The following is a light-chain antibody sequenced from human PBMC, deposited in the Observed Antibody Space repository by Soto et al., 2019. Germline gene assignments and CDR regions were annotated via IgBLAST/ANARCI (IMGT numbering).Light chain of an antibody. CDR3: QQLNSYPFT. Sequence: DIHLTQSPSFLSASVGDRVTITCRASQGISSFLAWYQQKPGKAPKLLIYAASTLQSGVPSRFSGSGSGTDFTLTISSLQSEDFATYYCQQLNSYPFTFGGGTKVEIK. V-gene: IGKV1-9*01. J-gene: IGKJ4*01. CDR1: QGISSF. CDR2: AAS.